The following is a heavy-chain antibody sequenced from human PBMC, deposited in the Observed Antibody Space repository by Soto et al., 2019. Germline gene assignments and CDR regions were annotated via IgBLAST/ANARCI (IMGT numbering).Heavy chain of an antibody. CDR1: GDSINSGDYA. D-gene: IGHD6-13*01. J-gene: IGHJ6*02. CDR3: AGIRIAAAGGGLDV. CDR2: IYHSGST. Sequence: QLQLQESGSGLVKPSQTLSLTCGVSGDSINSGDYAWSWIRQPPGKGLEWMGYIYHSGSTYYNPSLKSRVTILADRSKNQFSLKLGSVTAADTAVYYCAGIRIAAAGGGLDVWGQGTTVTVSS. V-gene: IGHV4-30-2*01.